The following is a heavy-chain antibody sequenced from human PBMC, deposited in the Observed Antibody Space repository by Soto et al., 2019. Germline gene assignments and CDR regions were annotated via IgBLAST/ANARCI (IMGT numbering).Heavy chain of an antibody. J-gene: IGHJ4*02. Sequence: QVRLQESGPGLVKPSETLSLTCTVSGGSISSYYWSWIRQPPGKGLEWIGYIYYSGSTNYNPSLKSRVTISVDTSKNQFSLKLSSVTAADTAVYYCAREPGGYSGYDLGGNFDYWGQGTLVTVSS. V-gene: IGHV4-59*01. CDR3: AREPGGYSGYDLGGNFDY. D-gene: IGHD5-12*01. CDR1: GGSISSYY. CDR2: IYYSGST.